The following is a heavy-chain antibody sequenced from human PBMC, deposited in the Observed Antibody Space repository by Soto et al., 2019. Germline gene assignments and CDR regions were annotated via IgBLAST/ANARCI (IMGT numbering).Heavy chain of an antibody. CDR2: IYTGGST. J-gene: IGHJ6*02. CDR3: TTYTGYGMDV. V-gene: IGHV3-53*02. CDR1: GFIVSSKY. D-gene: IGHD3-16*01. Sequence: EVQMVETGGGLSQPGGSLRLSCAVSGFIVSSKYMTWVRQAPGKGLEWVSVIYTGGSTHYADSARGRFTISRVSSKNTLYLQMNSLRAEDAAVYYCTTYTGYGMDVWGQGTTVTVSS.